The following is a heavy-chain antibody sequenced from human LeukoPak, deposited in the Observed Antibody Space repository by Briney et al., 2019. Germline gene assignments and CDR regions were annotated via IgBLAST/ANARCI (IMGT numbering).Heavy chain of an antibody. CDR2: LSGSGGST. D-gene: IGHD3-22*01. CDR3: AKGYDSSGYYYYFDY. CDR1: GFTFSSYA. Sequence: PGGSLRLSCAASGFTFSSYAMSWVRQAPGKGLEWVSALSGSGGSTYYADSVKGRFTISRDNAKNSLYLQMNSLRAEDTALYYCAKGYDSSGYYYYFDYWGQGTLVTVSS. V-gene: IGHV3-23*01. J-gene: IGHJ4*02.